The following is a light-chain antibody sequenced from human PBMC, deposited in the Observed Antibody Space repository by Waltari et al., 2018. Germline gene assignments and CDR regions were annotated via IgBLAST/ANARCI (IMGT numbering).Light chain of an antibody. Sequence: QSALTQPASVSGSPGQSITISCTGTSSDIGGYNYVSWYQQHPGKAPKVMIYDVIKRPSLVSHRFSGSKSGNTASLTISGLQADDDADYYCTSYESGGTWVFGGGTKVTV. CDR2: DVI. CDR1: SSDIGGYNY. V-gene: IGLV2-14*03. CDR3: TSYESGGTWV. J-gene: IGLJ3*02.